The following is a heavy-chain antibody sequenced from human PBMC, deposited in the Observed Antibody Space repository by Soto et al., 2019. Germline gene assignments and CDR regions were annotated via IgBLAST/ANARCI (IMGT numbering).Heavy chain of an antibody. J-gene: IGHJ5*02. CDR1: GGSISSSSYY. V-gene: IGHV4-39*01. CDR2: IYYSGST. D-gene: IGHD3-3*01. Sequence: SETLSLTCTVSGGSISSSSYYWGWIRQPPGKGLEWIGSIYYSGSTYYNPSLKSRVTISVDTSKNQFSLKLSSVTAADTAVYYCXRRPPYYDFWSGNWFDPWGQGTLVTVSS. CDR3: XRRPPYYDFWSGNWFDP.